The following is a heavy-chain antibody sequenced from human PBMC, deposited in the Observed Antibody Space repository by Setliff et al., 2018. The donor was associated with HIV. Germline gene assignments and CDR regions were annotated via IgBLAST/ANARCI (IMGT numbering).Heavy chain of an antibody. Sequence: KSSETLSLTCTVSGDSISSGSYYWSWIRQPAGKGLEWIGRIYTSGSINYNPSLKSRVTISVDTSKNQFSLKLSSVTAADTAVYYCARVSVMTAIGGWFDPWGQGTLVTVSS. J-gene: IGHJ5*02. V-gene: IGHV4-61*02. CDR3: ARVSVMTAIGGWFDP. CDR1: GDSISSGSYY. CDR2: IYTSGSI. D-gene: IGHD2-21*02.